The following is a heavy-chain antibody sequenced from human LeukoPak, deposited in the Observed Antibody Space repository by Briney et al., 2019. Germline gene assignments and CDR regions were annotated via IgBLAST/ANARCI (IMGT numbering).Heavy chain of an antibody. J-gene: IGHJ4*02. D-gene: IGHD6-13*01. Sequence: GGTLRLSCAASGFTFSSYAMSWVRQAPGKGLEWVSAISGSGGSTYYADSVKGRFTISRDNSKNTLYLQMNSLRAEDTAVYYCAKDEQQLVQRPFDYWGQGTLVTVSS. CDR1: GFTFSSYA. CDR3: AKDEQQLVQRPFDY. CDR2: ISGSGGST. V-gene: IGHV3-23*01.